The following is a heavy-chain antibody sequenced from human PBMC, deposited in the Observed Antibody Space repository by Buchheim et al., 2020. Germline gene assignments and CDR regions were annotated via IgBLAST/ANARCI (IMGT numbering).Heavy chain of an antibody. CDR1: GFTFSSYA. CDR3: AKGLLEGYYDSSGYLYYYYYGMDV. V-gene: IGHV3-23*01. J-gene: IGHJ6*02. Sequence: EVQLLESGGGLVQPGGSLRLSCAASGFTFSSYAMSWVRQAPGKGLEWVSAISGSGGSTYYADSVKGRFTISRDNSKKTLYLQMNSLRAEDTAVYYCAKGLLEGYYDSSGYLYYYYYGMDVWGQGTT. D-gene: IGHD3-22*01. CDR2: ISGSGGST.